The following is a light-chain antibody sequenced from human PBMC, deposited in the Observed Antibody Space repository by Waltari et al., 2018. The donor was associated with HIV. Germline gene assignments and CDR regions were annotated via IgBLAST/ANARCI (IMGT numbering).Light chain of an antibody. CDR1: NVGSKS. CDR2: DDS. CDR3: QVWDSSSDHVV. J-gene: IGLJ2*01. Sequence: SYVLTQPPSVSVAPGQTARITCGGNNVGSKSIHWYQQKPGQAPVLVVYDDSDRPSGIPERLSGSNSGNTATLTISRVEAGDVADYYCQVWDSSSDHVVFGGGTKLTVL. V-gene: IGLV3-21*02.